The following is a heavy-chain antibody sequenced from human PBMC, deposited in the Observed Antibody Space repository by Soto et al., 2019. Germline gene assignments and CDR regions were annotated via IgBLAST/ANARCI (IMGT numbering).Heavy chain of an antibody. CDR3: AKDTYYYDRSGYYTYDH. V-gene: IGHV3-30*18. CDR2: VSYEGSNK. J-gene: IGHJ4*02. CDR1: GFTFDDYA. D-gene: IGHD3-22*01. Sequence: GGSLRLSCAASGFTFDDYAMHWVRQAPGKGLEWVASVSYEGSNKHYADSVKGRFTISRDNSRNTLDLQMNSLRAEDTAVYYCAKDTYYYDRSGYYTYDHWGQGTQVTVSS.